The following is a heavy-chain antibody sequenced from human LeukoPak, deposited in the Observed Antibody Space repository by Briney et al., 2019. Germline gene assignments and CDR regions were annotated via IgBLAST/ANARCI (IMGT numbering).Heavy chain of an antibody. CDR1: GFTFSSYG. V-gene: IGHV3-7*01. D-gene: IGHD5-12*01. J-gene: IGHJ4*02. CDR2: IKQDGSEK. Sequence: PGGSLRLSCAASGFTFSSYGLHWVRQAPGKGLEWVANIKQDGSEKYYVDSVKGRFTISRDNAKNSLYLQMNSLRAEDTAVYYCARDLRGSYWGQGTLVTVSS. CDR3: ARDLRGSY.